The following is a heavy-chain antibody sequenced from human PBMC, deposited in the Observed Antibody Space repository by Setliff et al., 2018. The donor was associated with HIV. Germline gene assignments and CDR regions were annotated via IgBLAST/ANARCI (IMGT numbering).Heavy chain of an antibody. D-gene: IGHD3-10*01. Sequence: SETLSLTCSVSGGSISSHYWSWIRQAPGQGLEWTGTMYFSGNARNSPSLKSRVTISVDTSKNQLSLNLTSVTAADTAVYYCARVEAKVRGATYGMDVWGHGTTVTVSS. V-gene: IGHV4-59*11. CDR1: GGSISSHY. CDR2: MYFSGNA. CDR3: ARVEAKVRGATYGMDV. J-gene: IGHJ6*02.